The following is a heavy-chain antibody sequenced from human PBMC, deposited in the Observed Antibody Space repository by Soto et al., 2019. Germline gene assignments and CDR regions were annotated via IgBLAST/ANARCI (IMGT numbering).Heavy chain of an antibody. CDR1: GFTFSKFW. CDR3: ARVLLYTSSGRGWFDP. V-gene: IGHV3-7*03. CDR2: IKQDGSQK. D-gene: IGHD3-16*02. J-gene: IGHJ5*02. Sequence: GGSLRLSCAVSGFTFSKFWMTWVRQVPGKGLEWVARIKQDGSQKDYVDSVEGRFTISRDNAKSTLYLEMNNLGAGDTALYYCARVLLYTSSGRGWFDPWGQGTLVTVSS.